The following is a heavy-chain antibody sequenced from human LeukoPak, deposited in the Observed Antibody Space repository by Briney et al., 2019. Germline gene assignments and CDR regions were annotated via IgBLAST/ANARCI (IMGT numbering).Heavy chain of an antibody. CDR3: ARSGDTAMVTNMDV. CDR1: GLTFSSYA. CDR2: ISYDGSNK. D-gene: IGHD5-18*01. V-gene: IGHV3-30*04. J-gene: IGHJ6*03. Sequence: GGSLRLSCAAAGLTFSSYAMHWVRQAPGKGLEWVAVISYDGSNKYYADSVKGRFTISRDNSKNTLYLQMNSLRAEDTAVYYCARSGDTAMVTNMDVWGKGTTVTVSS.